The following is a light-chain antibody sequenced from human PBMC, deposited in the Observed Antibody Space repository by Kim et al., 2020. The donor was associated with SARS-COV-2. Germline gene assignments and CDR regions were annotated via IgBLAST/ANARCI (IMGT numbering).Light chain of an antibody. CDR1: HSINNY. V-gene: IGKV3-11*01. CDR3: QHRSNWPPMYT. Sequence: EIVLTQSPGTLSLSLGERATLSCRASHSINNYLAWYQQKPGQAPRLLINDAANRATGIPARFSGSGSGTDFTLTISSLEPEDFAVYYCQHRSNWPPMYTFGQGTKLEVK. CDR2: DAA. J-gene: IGKJ2*01.